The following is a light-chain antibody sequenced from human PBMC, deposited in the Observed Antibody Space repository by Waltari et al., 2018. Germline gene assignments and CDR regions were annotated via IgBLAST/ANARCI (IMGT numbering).Light chain of an antibody. CDR3: AAWDDSLNGLYV. CDR2: EVS. CDR1: SSAVGGHNY. V-gene: IGLV2-8*01. Sequence: QSALTQPPSASGSPGQSVTLYCTGTSSAVGGHNYVSWYQQNPGKAPKFMISEVSKRPSGVPDRFSGSKSGNTASLTVSGLQAEDEADYYCAAWDDSLNGLYVFGPGTKVTVL. J-gene: IGLJ1*01.